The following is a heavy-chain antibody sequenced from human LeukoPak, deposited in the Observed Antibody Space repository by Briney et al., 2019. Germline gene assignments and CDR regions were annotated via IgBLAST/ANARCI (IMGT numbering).Heavy chain of an antibody. Sequence: SVKVSCKASGGTFSSYAISWVRQAPGQGLEWMGWIIPIFGTANYAQKLQGRFTITTDESTSTAYMQLSSLRSEDTAVCYCATDLVRGVITCFAPWGQGTLVTVSS. D-gene: IGHD3-10*01. J-gene: IGHJ5*02. CDR2: IIPIFGTA. V-gene: IGHV1-69*05. CDR1: GGTFSSYA. CDR3: ATDLVRGVITCFAP.